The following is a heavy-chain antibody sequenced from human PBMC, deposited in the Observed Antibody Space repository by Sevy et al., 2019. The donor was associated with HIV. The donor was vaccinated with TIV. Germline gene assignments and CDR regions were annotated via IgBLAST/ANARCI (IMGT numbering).Heavy chain of an antibody. CDR1: GGSISSYF. CDR3: ARDSTTRPRVLDY. V-gene: IGHV4-59*01. CDR2: IYFTGNA. D-gene: IGHD1-1*01. J-gene: IGHJ4*02. Sequence: SETLSLTCSVSGGSISSYFWTWVRQSPGKGLEWIGNIYFTGNADYSPSLKSRVTLSLDTSKSQFSLTLKSVTAADTAVYFCARDSTTRPRVLDYWGQGTLVTVSS.